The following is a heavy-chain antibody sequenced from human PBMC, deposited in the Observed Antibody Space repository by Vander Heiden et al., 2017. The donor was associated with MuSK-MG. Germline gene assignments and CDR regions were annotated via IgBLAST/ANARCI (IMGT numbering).Heavy chain of an antibody. Sequence: EVQLVESGGGWVQPGRSLRLSCAASGFAFDASGMHGVRQAPGKGLEWVSGISWNGGRIAYADSAKGRFTISRDNAQKSLYLQMNSLRVEDTAVYYCAKDTLAVENGGTFDYWGQGTLVTVSS. CDR1: GFAFDASG. CDR3: AKDTLAVENGGTFDY. J-gene: IGHJ4*02. D-gene: IGHD6-19*01. V-gene: IGHV3-9*01. CDR2: ISWNGGRI.